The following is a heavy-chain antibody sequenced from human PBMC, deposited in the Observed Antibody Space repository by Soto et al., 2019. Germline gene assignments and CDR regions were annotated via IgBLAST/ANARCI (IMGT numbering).Heavy chain of an antibody. V-gene: IGHV4-34*01. CDR2: IHHSGST. J-gene: IGHJ1*01. CDR1: GGSLSGPY. CDR3: ASQGYFRDYTCYPAY. Sequence: SQILCLPSAVWGGSLSGPYWRWILKPKGTGLEWIGEIHHSGSTYYNPSLKSRVTLSVDTSKNQFSLKLNSVTAADTAVYYCASQGYFRDYTCYPAYWVQGTLVPVSS. D-gene: IGHD2-15*01.